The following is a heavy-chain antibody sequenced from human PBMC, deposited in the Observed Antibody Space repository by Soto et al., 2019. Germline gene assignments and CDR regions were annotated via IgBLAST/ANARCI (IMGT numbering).Heavy chain of an antibody. J-gene: IGHJ4*02. D-gene: IGHD6-6*01. Sequence: ESGPTLVNPTETLTLTCTVSGFSLSDARMGVSWIRQPPGKALEWLAHIFSSDEKSYSTSLKSRLTISKDTSKSQVVLTMTSMDPVDTATYYCARISREAARIVYHFDYWGQGTLVTVSS. CDR2: IFSSDEK. V-gene: IGHV2-26*01. CDR1: GFSLSDARMG. CDR3: ARISREAARIVYHFDY.